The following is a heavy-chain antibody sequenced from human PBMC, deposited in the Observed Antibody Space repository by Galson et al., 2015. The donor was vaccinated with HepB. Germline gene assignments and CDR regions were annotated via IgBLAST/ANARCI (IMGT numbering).Heavy chain of an antibody. Sequence: SVKVSCKASGGTFSSYAISWVRQAPGQGLEWMGGIIPIFGTANYAQKFQGRVTITADESTSTAYMEPSSLRSEDTAVYYASASPCGGDCYRYYYYGMDVWGQGTTVTVSS. J-gene: IGHJ6*02. CDR3: SASPCGGDCYRYYYYGMDV. CDR2: IIPIFGTA. CDR1: GGTFSSYA. D-gene: IGHD2-21*01. V-gene: IGHV1-69*13.